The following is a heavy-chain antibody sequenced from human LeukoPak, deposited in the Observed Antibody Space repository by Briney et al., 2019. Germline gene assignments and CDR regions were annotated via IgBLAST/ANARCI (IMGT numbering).Heavy chain of an antibody. Sequence: PSETLSLTRAVSGGSFSGYYWSWIRQPPGHGGEWCGEFNRSGRTNYNPSLKSRVTISVDTSKNQFPLKLSPVPAADTAVYYCAREAAYFSSTSCYGYAFDIGGQGTMVTVSS. D-gene: IGHD2-2*01. CDR3: AREAAYFSSTSCYGYAFDI. V-gene: IGHV4-34*01. J-gene: IGHJ3*02. CDR1: GGSFSGYY. CDR2: FNRSGRT.